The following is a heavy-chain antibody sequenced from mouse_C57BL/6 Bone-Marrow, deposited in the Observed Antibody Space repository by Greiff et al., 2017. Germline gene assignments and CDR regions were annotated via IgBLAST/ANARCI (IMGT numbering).Heavy chain of an antibody. Sequence: EVKLVESGGGLVQPKGSLKLSCAASGFSFNTYAMNWVRQAPGKGLEWVARIRSKSNNYATYYADSVKDRFTISRDDSESMLYLQMNNLKTEDTAMYYCVKGEEWSYFDYWGQGTTLTVSS. CDR2: IRSKSNNYAT. CDR1: GFSFNTYA. V-gene: IGHV10-1*01. D-gene: IGHD1-1*02. CDR3: VKGEEWSYFDY. J-gene: IGHJ2*01.